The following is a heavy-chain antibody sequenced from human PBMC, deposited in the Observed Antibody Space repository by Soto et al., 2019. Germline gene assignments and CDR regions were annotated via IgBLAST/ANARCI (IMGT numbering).Heavy chain of an antibody. Sequence: GGSLRLSCAASGFTFSSYAMHWVRQAPGKGPEWVAVISYDGSNKYYADSVKGRFTISRDNSKNTLYLQMNSLRAEDTAVYYCARVHRYCSGGSCPNFDYWGQGTLVTVSS. CDR2: ISYDGSNK. V-gene: IGHV3-30-3*01. J-gene: IGHJ4*02. D-gene: IGHD2-15*01. CDR1: GFTFSSYA. CDR3: ARVHRYCSGGSCPNFDY.